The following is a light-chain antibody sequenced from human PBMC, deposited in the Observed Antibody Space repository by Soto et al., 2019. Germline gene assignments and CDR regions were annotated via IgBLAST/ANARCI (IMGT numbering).Light chain of an antibody. CDR3: QQYNSYPWT. CDR1: QSINTW. Sequence: IQMTQSPSTLSAFVGDRVSITCRASQSINTWLAWYQQKPVKAPKLLIYDASTLESGVPSRFSGSGAGTEFTLTISSLQPDDVGTFYCQQYNSYPWTFGQGTKVEIK. J-gene: IGKJ1*01. CDR2: DAS. V-gene: IGKV1-5*01.